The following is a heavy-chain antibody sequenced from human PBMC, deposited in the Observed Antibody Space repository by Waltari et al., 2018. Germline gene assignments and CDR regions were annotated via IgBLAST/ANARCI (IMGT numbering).Heavy chain of an antibody. Sequence: QVQLVESGGGVVQPGRSLRLSCAASGFTFSSYAMHWVRQAPGKGLEWVAVISYDGSNKYSADSVKGRFTISRDNSKNTLYLQMNSLRAEDTAVYYCARDDYGDYAFDYWGQGTLVTVSS. CDR2: ISYDGSNK. J-gene: IGHJ4*02. CDR1: GFTFSSYA. CDR3: ARDDYGDYAFDY. V-gene: IGHV3-30-3*01. D-gene: IGHD4-17*01.